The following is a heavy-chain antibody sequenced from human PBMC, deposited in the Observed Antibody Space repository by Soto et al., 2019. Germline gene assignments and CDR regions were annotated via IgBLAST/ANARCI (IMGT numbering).Heavy chain of an antibody. CDR2: ISTSGSST. V-gene: IGHV3-11*01. CDR3: ANLAKNYYHYMDV. D-gene: IGHD1-26*01. Sequence: QVQLVESGGGLVKPGGSLRLSCAASGFSFSDYYMSWIRQAPGKGLERVSLISTSGSSTDYADSVKGRFTISRDNAKNSLSLQMNSLRDEDTAVYYCANLAKNYYHYMDVWGKGTTVTVSS. CDR1: GFSFSDYY. J-gene: IGHJ6*03.